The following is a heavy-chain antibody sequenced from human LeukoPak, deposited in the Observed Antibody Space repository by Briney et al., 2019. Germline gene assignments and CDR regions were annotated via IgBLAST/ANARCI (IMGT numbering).Heavy chain of an antibody. CDR1: GGSISSGGYS. CDR3: ARDTLPDNAFDI. Sequence: PSQTLSLTCAVSGGSISSGGYSWSWIWQPPGKGLEWIGYIYHSGSTYYNPSLKSRVTISVDRSKNQFSLKLSSVTAADTAVYYCARDTLPDNAFDIWGQGTMVTVSS. CDR2: IYHSGST. D-gene: IGHD1-14*01. J-gene: IGHJ3*02. V-gene: IGHV4-30-2*01.